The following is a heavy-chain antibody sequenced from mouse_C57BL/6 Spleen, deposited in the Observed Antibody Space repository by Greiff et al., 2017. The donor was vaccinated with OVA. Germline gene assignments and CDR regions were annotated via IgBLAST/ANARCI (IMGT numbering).Heavy chain of an antibody. D-gene: IGHD1-1*01. CDR2: IDPNRGGT. J-gene: IGHJ3*01. CDR1: GYTFTSYW. Sequence: QVQLQQPGAELVKPGASVKLSCKASGYTFTSYWMHWVKQRPGRGLEWIGRIDPNRGGTKYNEKFKSKATLTVDKPSSTAYMQLSSLTSEDSAVYYCAREGPYYGSSYGFAYWGQGTLVTVSA. CDR3: AREGPYYGSSYGFAY. V-gene: IGHV1-72*01.